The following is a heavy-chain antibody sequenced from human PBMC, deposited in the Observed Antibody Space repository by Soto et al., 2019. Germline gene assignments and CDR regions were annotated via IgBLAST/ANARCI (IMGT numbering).Heavy chain of an antibody. J-gene: IGHJ4*02. D-gene: IGHD6-19*01. CDR2: FNPNSGDT. CDR3: AREASAVIALDY. CDR1: GYTFTAYS. V-gene: IGHV1-2*02. Sequence: ASVKVSCKASGYTFTAYSMHWVRQAPGQGLEWVGWFNPNSGDTIYAQKFQGRVTLTRDTSIGTAYMELYSLTSDDTAVYYCAREASAVIALDYWGQGTLVTVSS.